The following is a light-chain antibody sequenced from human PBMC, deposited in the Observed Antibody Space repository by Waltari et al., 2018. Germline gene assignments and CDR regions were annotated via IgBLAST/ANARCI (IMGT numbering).Light chain of an antibody. CDR3: QSYDNTSGSI. CDR1: SSNIGAGYY. J-gene: IGLJ2*01. CDR2: GNG. Sequence: QSGLPQPPSVSGAPGQRVTISCTGSSSNIGAGYYVHWYQLLPGTAPKLLIYGNGNRPSGVPDRFSGSKSGTSASLAITGLQAEDEADYYCQSYDNTSGSIFGGGTKLTVL. V-gene: IGLV1-40*01.